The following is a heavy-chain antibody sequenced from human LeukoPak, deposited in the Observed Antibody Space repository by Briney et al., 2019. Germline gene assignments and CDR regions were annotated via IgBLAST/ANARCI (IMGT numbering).Heavy chain of an antibody. CDR3: ARGLGSSSGWRTLRHYWYFDL. J-gene: IGHJ2*01. CDR1: GGSISSNNW. Sequence: SGTLSLTCAVSGGSISSNNWWGWVRQPPGKGLEWIGEIYHSGSPNYNPSLKSRVTISVDKSRNHFSLNLSSVTAADTAVYYCARGLGSSSGWRTLRHYWYFDLWGRGTLVTVSS. V-gene: IGHV4-4*02. D-gene: IGHD6-19*01. CDR2: IYHSGSP.